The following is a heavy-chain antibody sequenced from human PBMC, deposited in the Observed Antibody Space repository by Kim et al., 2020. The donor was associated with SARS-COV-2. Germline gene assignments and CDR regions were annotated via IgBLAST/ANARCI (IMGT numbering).Heavy chain of an antibody. Sequence: GGSLRLSCAASGFTFSSYGMHWVRQAPGKGLEWVAVISYDGSNKYYADSVKGRFTISRDNSKNTLYLQMNSLRAEDTAVYYCAKIAAAGTQTVDYWGQGTLVTVSP. D-gene: IGHD6-13*01. CDR1: GFTFSSYG. CDR3: AKIAAAGTQTVDY. J-gene: IGHJ4*02. CDR2: ISYDGSNK. V-gene: IGHV3-30*18.